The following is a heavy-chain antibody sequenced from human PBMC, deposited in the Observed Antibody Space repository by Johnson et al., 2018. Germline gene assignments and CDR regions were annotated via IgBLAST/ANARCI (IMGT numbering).Heavy chain of an antibody. Sequence: QLVESGGGVVQPGRSLRLSCAASGFTFSSYAIHWVRQAPGKGLEWVALISYDGSNNYYADSVKGRFTISRDNSKNTLYLQMSSLRPEDTALYYCARENGYGAFDVWGQGTMVTVSS. J-gene: IGHJ3*01. V-gene: IGHV3-30*03. CDR1: GFTFSSYA. D-gene: IGHD5-18*01. CDR3: ARENGYGAFDV. CDR2: ISYDGSNN.